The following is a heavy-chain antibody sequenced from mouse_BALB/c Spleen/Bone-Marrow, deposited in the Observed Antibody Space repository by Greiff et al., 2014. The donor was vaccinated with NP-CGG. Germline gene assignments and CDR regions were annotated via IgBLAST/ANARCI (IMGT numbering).Heavy chain of an antibody. CDR2: ISNGGTYT. D-gene: IGHD1-1*02. Sequence: EVQLVESGGGLVKPGGSLKLSCAASGFTFSVFYMFWFRQTPEKRLEWVATISNGGTYTYYPDSVKGRFTISRDNAKNNLYLQMSSLKSEDTAMYYCARSGERYGAMDYWGQGTSVTVTS. CDR3: ARSGERYGAMDY. J-gene: IGHJ4*01. V-gene: IGHV5-4*02. CDR1: GFTFSVFY.